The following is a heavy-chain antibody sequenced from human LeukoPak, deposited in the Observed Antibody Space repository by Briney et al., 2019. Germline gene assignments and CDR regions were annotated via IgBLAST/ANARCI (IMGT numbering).Heavy chain of an antibody. CDR2: ITTSDTTT. J-gene: IGHJ4*02. CDR3: ARVLFHSLAVFDY. Sequence: PGGSLRLSCAASGFTFSSYKMIWVRQAPGKGLEWVSYITTSDTTTYYADSLKGRFTISRDNAKNSLYLQMNSLRAEDTAVYYCARVLFHSLAVFDYWGQGTLVTVSS. V-gene: IGHV3-48*03. D-gene: IGHD2/OR15-2a*01. CDR1: GFTFSSYK.